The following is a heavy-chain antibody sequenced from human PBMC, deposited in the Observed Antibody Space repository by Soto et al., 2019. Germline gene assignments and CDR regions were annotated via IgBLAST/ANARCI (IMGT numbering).Heavy chain of an antibody. CDR3: KSREY. Sequence: ESGGGLVLPGGSLRLACAASEFSVSDNYMNWVRQAPGKGLEWVAVIFSGGSTNYADSVKGRFTISRLKSENTLYLQMSSLRPEDTAVYFCKSREYWGRGTLVTVSS. CDR2: IFSGGST. J-gene: IGHJ4*02. CDR1: EFSVSDNY. V-gene: IGHV3-53*04.